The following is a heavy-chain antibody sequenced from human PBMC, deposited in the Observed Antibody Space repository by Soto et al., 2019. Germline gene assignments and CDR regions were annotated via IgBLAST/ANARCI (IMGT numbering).Heavy chain of an antibody. Sequence: SETLSLTCAVYGGFVSSGSYYWSWIRQPPGKGLEWIGEMSHSGGTHFNPSLKSRVTISVDTSKNQFSLKMSSVTAADTALYYCARVERGTATTVVDAFVIWGPGTMVTVSS. CDR3: ARVERGTATTVVDAFVI. D-gene: IGHD1-1*01. CDR1: GGFVSSGSYY. J-gene: IGHJ3*02. V-gene: IGHV4-61*01. CDR2: MSHSGGT.